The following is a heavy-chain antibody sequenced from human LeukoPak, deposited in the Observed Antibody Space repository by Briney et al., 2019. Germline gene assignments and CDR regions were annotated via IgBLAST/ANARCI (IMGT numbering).Heavy chain of an antibody. CDR2: IYSDGRT. D-gene: IGHD6-13*01. CDR1: GFIVSTNY. CDR3: ARVIAATFES. Sequence: GGSLRLSCAASGFIVSTNYMTWVRQAPGKGLEWVSVIYSDGRTFYADSVKGRCTISRDNSTNTLYLQMNSLRADDTAVYFCARVIAATFESWGQGNLVTVSS. J-gene: IGHJ4*02. V-gene: IGHV3-53*01.